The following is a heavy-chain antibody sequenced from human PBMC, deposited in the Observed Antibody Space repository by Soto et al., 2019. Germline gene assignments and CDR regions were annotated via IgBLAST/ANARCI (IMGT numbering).Heavy chain of an antibody. D-gene: IGHD5-18*01. CDR1: GFTVSSNY. Sequence: EVQLVESGGGLVQPGGSLRLSCAASGFTVSSNYMSWVRQAPGKGLEWVSVIYSGGSTYYADSVKGRFTISRDNSKNTLYLQMNSLRAEDTAVYYCARGRHPFGYSYGPFDYWGQGTLVTVSS. J-gene: IGHJ4*02. V-gene: IGHV3-66*01. CDR3: ARGRHPFGYSYGPFDY. CDR2: IYSGGST.